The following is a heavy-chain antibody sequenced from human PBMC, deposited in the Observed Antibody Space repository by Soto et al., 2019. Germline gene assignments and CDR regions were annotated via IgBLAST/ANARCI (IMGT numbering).Heavy chain of an antibody. Sequence: ASVKVSCKASGYTFTSFYMHWVRQAPGQGLEWMGIINPSGTTTDYAQKFQGRVTMTRDTSRNTLYLQMNSLRAEDTAVYHCAKHSSSSGRYYYYIMDLWGQGTTVTVSS. CDR2: INPSGTTT. CDR1: GYTFTSFY. V-gene: IGHV1-46*01. J-gene: IGHJ6*02. CDR3: AKHSSSSGRYYYYIMDL. D-gene: IGHD6-6*01.